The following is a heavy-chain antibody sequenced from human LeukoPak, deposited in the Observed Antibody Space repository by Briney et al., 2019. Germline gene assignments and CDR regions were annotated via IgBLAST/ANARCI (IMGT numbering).Heavy chain of an antibody. CDR3: VQADPAEAGLPDY. J-gene: IGHJ4*02. CDR1: GFTFSAYT. CDR2: ITSRSIQM. V-gene: IGHV3-21*01. D-gene: IGHD6-19*01. Sequence: GGSLRLSCAASGFTFSAYTMSWVRQAPGKGLEWVSAITSRSIQMFYADSVKGRFTISRDNAKNSVSLQMDSLRAEDTAVYYCVQADPAEAGLPDYWGQGTLVSVSS.